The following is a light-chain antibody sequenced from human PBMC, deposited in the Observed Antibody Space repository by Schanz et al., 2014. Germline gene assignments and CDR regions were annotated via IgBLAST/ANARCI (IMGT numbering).Light chain of an antibody. CDR2: DVS. CDR1: TSDVGGYNY. V-gene: IGLV2-14*01. CDR3: SSYADSSTL. J-gene: IGLJ1*01. Sequence: QSALTQPASVSGSPGQLITISCTGTTSDVGGYNYVSWYQQHPGKAPKLMIYDVSSRPSGVSNRFSGSKSGNTASLTISGLQAEDEADYCSSYADSSTLFGPGTKLTVL.